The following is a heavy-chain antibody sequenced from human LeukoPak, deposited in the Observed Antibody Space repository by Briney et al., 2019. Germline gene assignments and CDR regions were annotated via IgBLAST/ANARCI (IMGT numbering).Heavy chain of an antibody. Sequence: SETLSLTCDVYGGSLSGYYWSWIRQPPGKGLEWIGYIYYSGSTNYNPSLKSRVTISVDTSKNQFSLKLSSVTAADTAVYYCARDGGDTYYYGLFDPWGQGTLVTVSS. CDR1: GGSLSGYY. V-gene: IGHV4-59*01. CDR2: IYYSGST. D-gene: IGHD3-10*01. J-gene: IGHJ5*02. CDR3: ARDGGDTYYYGLFDP.